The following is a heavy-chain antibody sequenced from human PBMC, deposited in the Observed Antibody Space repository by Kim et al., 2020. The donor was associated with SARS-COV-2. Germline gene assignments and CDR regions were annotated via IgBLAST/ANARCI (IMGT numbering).Heavy chain of an antibody. D-gene: IGHD3-10*01. V-gene: IGHV5-10-1*01. J-gene: IGHJ5*02. Sequence: GESLKISCKGSGYSFTSYWISWVRQMPEKGLEWMGRIDPSDSYTNYSPSFQGHVTISADKSISTAYLQWSSLKASDTAMYYCARHFQGSGLWFGDWGQGTLVTVSS. CDR1: GYSFTSYW. CDR2: IDPSDSYT. CDR3: ARHFQGSGLWFGD.